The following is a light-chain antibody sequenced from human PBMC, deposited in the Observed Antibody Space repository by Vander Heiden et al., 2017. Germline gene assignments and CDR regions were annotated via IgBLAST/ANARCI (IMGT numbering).Light chain of an antibody. CDR1: SSNIGAGYD. CDR3: QSYDRSLSASL. CDR2: PNI. V-gene: IGLV1-40*01. Sequence: QSVLTQPRSVFGAPGQRITISCIGSSSNIGAGYDVTWNQQLPGTAPKLIIYPNINRPTEVPCRFSGSKSGTSASLAIAGLQAEDEADYYCQSYDRSLSASLFGGGTRLTVL. J-gene: IGLJ2*01.